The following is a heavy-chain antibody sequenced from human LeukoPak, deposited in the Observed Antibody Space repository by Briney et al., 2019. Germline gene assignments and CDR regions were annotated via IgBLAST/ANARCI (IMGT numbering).Heavy chain of an antibody. D-gene: IGHD2-15*01. CDR3: ARERYCSGGSCYNYYYYMDV. V-gene: IGHV3-21*01. Sequence: PGGSLRLSCAASGFTFSNYYMNWVRQAPGKGLEWVSSISSSSSSIYFADSVKGRFTISRDNAKNSLYLQMNSLRAEDTAVYYCARERYCSGGSCYNYYYYMDVWGKGTTVTVSS. J-gene: IGHJ6*03. CDR2: ISSSSSSI. CDR1: GFTFSNYY.